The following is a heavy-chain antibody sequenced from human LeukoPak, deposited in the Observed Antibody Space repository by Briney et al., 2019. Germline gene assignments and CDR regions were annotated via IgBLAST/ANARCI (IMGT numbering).Heavy chain of an antibody. V-gene: IGHV4-4*02. Sequence: SETLSLTCAVSGASIFRSNWWSWVRQPPGKGLEWIGQIFHSGSTSYSPSLKSRVTISLDKSKNQFSLKLTSVTAADTAVYYCARSPTKRVTEDYWGHEILVTVSS. J-gene: IGHJ4*01. D-gene: IGHD1-14*01. CDR2: IFHSGST. CDR3: ARSPTKRVTEDY. CDR1: GASIFRSNW.